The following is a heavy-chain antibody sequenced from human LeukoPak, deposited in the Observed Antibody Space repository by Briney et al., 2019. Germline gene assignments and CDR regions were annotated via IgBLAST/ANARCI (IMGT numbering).Heavy chain of an antibody. D-gene: IGHD5-12*01. Sequence: ASVKVSCKASGYTFTDYYMHWVRQAPGQGLEWMGWINPHSGGTDHAQKFQGRVTMTRDTSISTAYMELSRLRSDDTAVYYCARDFNSGYLYWGQGTLVTVSS. J-gene: IGHJ4*02. CDR3: ARDFNSGYLY. CDR2: INPHSGGT. CDR1: GYTFTDYY. V-gene: IGHV1-2*02.